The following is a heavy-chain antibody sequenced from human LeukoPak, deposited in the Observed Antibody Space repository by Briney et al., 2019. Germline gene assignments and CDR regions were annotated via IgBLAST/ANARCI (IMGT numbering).Heavy chain of an antibody. CDR1: GGSISSYY. J-gene: IGHJ4*02. D-gene: IGHD3-10*01. CDR2: IYTSGSA. Sequence: SETLSLTCTFSGGSISSYYWSWIRQPAGKGLEWIGRIYTSGSANYNPSLQSRVTMSVGTSKNQFCLKLSSMTAGDTAVYQCARERYYYGSGSYYFDYWGQGTLVTVSS. CDR3: ARERYYYGSGSYYFDY. V-gene: IGHV4-4*07.